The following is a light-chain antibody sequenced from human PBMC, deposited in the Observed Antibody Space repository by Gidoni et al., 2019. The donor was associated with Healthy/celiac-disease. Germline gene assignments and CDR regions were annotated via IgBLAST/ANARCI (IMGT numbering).Light chain of an antibody. CDR3: QVWDSSSDHPV. CDR2: DDS. V-gene: IGLV3-21*03. Sequence: YVLTQPPSVSVPPGKTASITCGGNNIGSKSVNWYQQKPGQAPVLVVYDDSDRPSGITERFSGSNSGNTATLTISRVEAGDEADYYCQVWDSSSDHPVFGGGTKLAVL. CDR1: NIGSKS. J-gene: IGLJ3*02.